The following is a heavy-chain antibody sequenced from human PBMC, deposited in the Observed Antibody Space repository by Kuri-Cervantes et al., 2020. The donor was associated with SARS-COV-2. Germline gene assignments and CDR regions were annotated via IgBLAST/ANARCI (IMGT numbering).Heavy chain of an antibody. Sequence: LRPSCAIAGDSVSSNSAAWDWIRQSPSRGLEWLGRTYYNSQWYTDYSPSVKSRIIIRSDTSKNHVSLQLNSVTPEDTAVYYCAREQISLIVLQSGTFAIWGQGTMVTVSS. V-gene: IGHV6-1*01. CDR1: GDSVSSNSAA. D-gene: IGHD3-22*01. CDR3: AREQISLIVLQSGTFAI. J-gene: IGHJ3*02. CDR2: TYYNSQWYT.